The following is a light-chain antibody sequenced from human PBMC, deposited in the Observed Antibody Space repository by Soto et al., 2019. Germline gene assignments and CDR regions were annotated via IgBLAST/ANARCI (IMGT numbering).Light chain of an antibody. V-gene: IGKV3D-15*01. CDR3: QQYNNWPPTWT. J-gene: IGKJ1*01. CDR1: QTVIHN. CDR2: GAS. Sequence: EIVLTQSPDTLSLSPGERATLSCRASQTVIHNHLAWHQQKPGQTPRLLVYGASSRATGIPARFSGSGSGTEFTLTISSLQSEDFAVYYCQQYNNWPPTWTFGQGTKVDIK.